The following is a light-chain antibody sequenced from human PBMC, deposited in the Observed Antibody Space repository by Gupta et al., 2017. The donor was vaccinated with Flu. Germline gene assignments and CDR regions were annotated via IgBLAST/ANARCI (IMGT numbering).Light chain of an antibody. V-gene: IGLV3-1*01. J-gene: IGLJ1*01. CDR3: QAWDNGTAV. Sequence: SPGQTASITCFGDKMGDKYAAWYQQKPGQSLVLVIYKDGKRPSGIPERFSGSNSGNTATLTISGTQAMDEADYYCQAWDNGTAVFGTGTKVTVL. CDR2: KDG. CDR1: KMGDKY.